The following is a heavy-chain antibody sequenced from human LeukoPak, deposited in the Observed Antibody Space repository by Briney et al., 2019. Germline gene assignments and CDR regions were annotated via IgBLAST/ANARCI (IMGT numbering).Heavy chain of an antibody. CDR2: ITGSAGST. CDR1: GFTFSYYS. V-gene: IGHV3-23*01. D-gene: IGHD3-22*01. CDR3: AKSSYYDSSGYYREYYFDY. J-gene: IGHJ4*02. Sequence: GGSLRLSCAASGFTFSYYSMSWVRQAPGKGLEWVSGITGSAGSTHYADSVKGRFTISRDNTKNTLYLQMNSLRAEDTAIYYCAKSSYYDSSGYYREYYFDYWGQRTLVTVSS.